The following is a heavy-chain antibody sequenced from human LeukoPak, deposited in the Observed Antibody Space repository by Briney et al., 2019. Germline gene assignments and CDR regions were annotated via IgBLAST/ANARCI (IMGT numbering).Heavy chain of an antibody. D-gene: IGHD6-6*01. J-gene: IGHJ6*02. CDR3: ARLSSTLYYSMDV. CDR1: GGSISSYY. Sequence: SETLSLTCAVSGGSISSYYWTWIRQPPGKGLEWVGYIQNSAIYRTNIKSSPSLQSRVSLSIDTSENQVSLTVNSVTAADTAVYYCARLSSTLYYSMDVWGPGTAVTVSS. V-gene: IGHV4-4*08. CDR2: IQNSAIYRTNI.